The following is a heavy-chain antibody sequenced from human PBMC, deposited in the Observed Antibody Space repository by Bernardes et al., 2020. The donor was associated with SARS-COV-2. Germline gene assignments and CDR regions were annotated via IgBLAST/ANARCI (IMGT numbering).Heavy chain of an antibody. Sequence: TLTTTCTVSGGSVSSGSYYWVWIRQPPGKGLEWIGSIYYRGRTHYNPSLKSRVTISVDTSKNQFSLRLRSVTAADTAVYYCARQVDTSLDWYFDVWGRGTLVTVSS. V-gene: IGHV4-39*01. CDR1: GGSVSSGSYY. D-gene: IGHD5-18*01. CDR2: IYYRGRT. CDR3: ARQVDTSLDWYFDV. J-gene: IGHJ2*01.